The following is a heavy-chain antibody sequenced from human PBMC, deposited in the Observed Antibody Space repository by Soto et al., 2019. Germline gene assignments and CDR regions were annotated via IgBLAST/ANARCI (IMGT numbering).Heavy chain of an antibody. CDR2: IIPIFGTA. V-gene: IGHV1-69*06. CDR3: ARPESSRGLFDD. Sequence: SVKVSCKASGGTFSSYAISWVRQAPGQGLEWMGGIIPIFGTANYAQKFQGRVTITADKSTSTAYMELSSLRSEDTAVYYCARPESSRGLFDDWGQGTLVTVS. CDR1: GGTFSSYA. J-gene: IGHJ4*02. D-gene: IGHD6-13*01.